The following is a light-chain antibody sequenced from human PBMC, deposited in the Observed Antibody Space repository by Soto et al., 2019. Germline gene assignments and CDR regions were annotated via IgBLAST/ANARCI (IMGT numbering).Light chain of an antibody. V-gene: IGKV3-11*01. CDR1: QSVSGY. J-gene: IGKJ3*01. CDR3: QQRSNWLIS. CDR2: DGS. Sequence: EIVLTQSPATLSLSPGERATLSRRASQSVSGYLAWYQQKPGQAPRLLIYDGSHRAAGIPSRFSGSGSGTDFTLTISGLEPEDFAVYYCQQRSNWLISFGPGTKVDI.